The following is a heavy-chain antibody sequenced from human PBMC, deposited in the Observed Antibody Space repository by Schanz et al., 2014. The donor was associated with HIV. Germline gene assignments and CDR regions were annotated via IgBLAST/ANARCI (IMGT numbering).Heavy chain of an antibody. CDR1: GFTFSSFG. Sequence: QVQLVESGGGVVQPGRSLRLSCAASGFTFSSFGMNWVRQAPGKGLEWVAVIWYDGSNKYYADSVKGRFTISRDNSKNTLFLQMNSLRAEDTAVYYCANSGYCISGICYTRGDGMDVWGQGTTVTVSS. V-gene: IGHV3-33*06. CDR2: IWYDGSNK. J-gene: IGHJ6*02. D-gene: IGHD2-8*01. CDR3: ANSGYCISGICYTRGDGMDV.